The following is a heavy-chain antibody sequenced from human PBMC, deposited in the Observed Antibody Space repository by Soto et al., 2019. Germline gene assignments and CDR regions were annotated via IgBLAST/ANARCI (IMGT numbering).Heavy chain of an antibody. D-gene: IGHD3-22*01. V-gene: IGHV4-30-2*01. J-gene: IGHJ4*02. Sequence: SETLSLTCAVSGGSISSGGYSWSWIRQPPGKGLEWIGYMYHSGSTYYNPSLKSRVTISIDRSKNQFSLKLSSVTAADTAVYYCVRSRDNGYYTYFDYWGQGTLVTVSS. CDR1: GGSISSGGYS. CDR3: VRSRDNGYYTYFDY. CDR2: MYHSGST.